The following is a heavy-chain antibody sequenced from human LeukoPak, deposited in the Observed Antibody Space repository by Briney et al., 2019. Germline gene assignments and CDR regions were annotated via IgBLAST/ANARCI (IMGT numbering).Heavy chain of an antibody. CDR3: ARHVVPAAQSCYMDV. D-gene: IGHD2-2*01. V-gene: IGHV4-38-2*01. CDR1: GYSISSGYY. J-gene: IGHJ6*03. Sequence: SETLSLTCAVSGYSISSGYYWGWIRQPPGKGLEWIGSIYHSGSTYYNPSLKSRVTISVDTSKNQFSLKLNSVTAADTSLYYCARHVVPAAQSCYMDVWGKGTTVTVSS. CDR2: IYHSGST.